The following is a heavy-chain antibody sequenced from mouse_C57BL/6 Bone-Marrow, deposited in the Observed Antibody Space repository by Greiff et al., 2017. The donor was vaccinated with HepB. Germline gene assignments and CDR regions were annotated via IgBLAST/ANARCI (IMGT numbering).Heavy chain of an antibody. J-gene: IGHJ3*01. V-gene: IGHV1-81*01. CDR1: GYTFTSYG. CDR3: ARTTTVVATKAWFAY. CDR2: IYPRSGNT. D-gene: IGHD1-1*01. Sequence: VKLVESGAELARPGASVKLSCKASGYTFTSYGISWVKQRTGQGLEWIGEIYPRSGNTYYNEKFKGKATLTADKSSSTAYMELRSLTSEDSAVYFCARTTTVVATKAWFAYWGQGTLVTVSA.